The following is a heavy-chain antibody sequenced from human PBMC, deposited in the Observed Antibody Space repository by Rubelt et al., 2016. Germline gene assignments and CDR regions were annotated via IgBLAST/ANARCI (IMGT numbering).Heavy chain of an antibody. Sequence: VEFGGGLAQPGGSLRLSCAASGFTFSSYGMSWVRQAPGEGPEWVSSISGGAHASYYGESVKGRLTISRDNSKNTLYLQMNSLRAEDTAVYYCARERGPITMVRGASDGMDVWGQGTTVTVSS. V-gene: IGHV3-23*04. J-gene: IGHJ6*02. D-gene: IGHD3-10*01. CDR2: ISGGAHAS. CDR3: ARERGPITMVRGASDGMDV. CDR1: GFTFSSYG.